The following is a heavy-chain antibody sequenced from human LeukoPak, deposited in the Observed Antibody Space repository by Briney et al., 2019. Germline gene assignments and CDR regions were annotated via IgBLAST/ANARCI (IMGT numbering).Heavy chain of an antibody. V-gene: IGHV3-66*01. D-gene: IGHD3-10*01. CDR3: ARVRRGSGSYYYYYYMDV. CDR1: GFTVSSNY. CDR2: IYSGGST. J-gene: IGHJ6*03. Sequence: AGSLRLSCAASGFTVSSNYMSWVRQAPGKGLEWVSVIYSGGSTYYADSVKGRFTISRDNSKNTLYLQMNSLRAEDTAVYYCARVRRGSGSYYYYYYMDVWGKGTTVTVSS.